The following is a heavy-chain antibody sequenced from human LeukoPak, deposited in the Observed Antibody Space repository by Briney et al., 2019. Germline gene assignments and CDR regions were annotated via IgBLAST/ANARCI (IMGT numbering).Heavy chain of an antibody. J-gene: IGHJ4*02. D-gene: IGHD2-2*01. Sequence: SETLSLTCTVSGGSISSGGYYWSWIRQHPGKGLEWIGYIYYSGSTYYNPSLKSRVTISVDTSKNQFSLKLSSVTAADTAVYYCARHVPAASSVYFDYWGQGTLVTVSS. CDR2: IYYSGST. CDR3: ARHVPAASSVYFDY. V-gene: IGHV4-39*01. CDR1: GGSISSGGYY.